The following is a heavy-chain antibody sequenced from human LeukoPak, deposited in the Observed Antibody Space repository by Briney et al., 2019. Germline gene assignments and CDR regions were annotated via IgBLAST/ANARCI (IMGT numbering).Heavy chain of an antibody. CDR2: INHSGST. J-gene: IGHJ6*02. V-gene: IGHV4-34*01. Sequence: PSETLSLTCAVYGGSFSGYYWSWIRQPSGKGLEWIGEINHSGSTNYNPSLKSRVTISVDTSKNQFSLKLSSVTSADTAVYYSARGRRLTGSTLVLYYYYGMDVWGQGTTVTVSS. CDR3: ARGRRLTGSTLVLYYYYGMDV. CDR1: GGSFSGYY. D-gene: IGHD1-7*01.